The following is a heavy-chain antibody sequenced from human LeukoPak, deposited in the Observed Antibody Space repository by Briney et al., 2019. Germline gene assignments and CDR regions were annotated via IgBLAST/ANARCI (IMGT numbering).Heavy chain of an antibody. J-gene: IGHJ5*02. Sequence: SETLSLTCAVYGGSFSGYYWSWIRQPPGKGLEWIGEINHSGSTNYNPSLKSRVTISVDTSKNQFSLKLSSVTAADTAVYYCARDLITMVRGAAPRWFDPWGQGTLVTVSS. CDR2: INHSGST. CDR3: ARDLITMVRGAAPRWFDP. V-gene: IGHV4-34*01. CDR1: GGSFSGYY. D-gene: IGHD3-10*01.